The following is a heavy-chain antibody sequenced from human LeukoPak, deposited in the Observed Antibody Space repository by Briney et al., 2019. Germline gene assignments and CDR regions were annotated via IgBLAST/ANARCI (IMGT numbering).Heavy chain of an antibody. CDR3: ARYYDFWTAHSTCFDY. J-gene: IGHJ4*02. D-gene: IGHD3-3*01. Sequence: PGGSLRLSCAASGFTFSSYWMSWVRQAPGKGLEWVANIKQDGSEKYYVDSVKGRFTISRDNAKNSLYLQMNSLRAEDTAVYYCARYYDFWTAHSTCFDYWGQGTLVTVSS. V-gene: IGHV3-7*01. CDR1: GFTFSSYW. CDR2: IKQDGSEK.